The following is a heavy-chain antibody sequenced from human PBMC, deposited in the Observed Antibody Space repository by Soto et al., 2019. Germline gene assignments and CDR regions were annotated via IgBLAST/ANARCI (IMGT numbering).Heavy chain of an antibody. CDR2: ISPGGDRI. CDR3: TKSADSAGWGVDF. D-gene: IGHD6-19*01. CDR1: GFMFDTYA. Sequence: ELQLAESGGGLVQPARSLRLSCIASGFMFDTYATNWVRQAPGKGQEWVSYISPGGDRIYYAESLKGRITISRDNARNSLSLQVNILSDEDTAVYYCTKSADSAGWGVDFWGQGTLVTVSS. V-gene: IGHV3-48*02. J-gene: IGHJ4*02.